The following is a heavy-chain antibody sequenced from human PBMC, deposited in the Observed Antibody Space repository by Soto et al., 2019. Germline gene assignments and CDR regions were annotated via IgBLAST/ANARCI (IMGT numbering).Heavy chain of an antibody. Sequence: QVQLVQSGAEVKKPGASVKVSCKASGYTFTSYGISWVRQAPGQGLEWMGWISAYNGNTNYAQKLQGRVTMTTDTSTSPAYAELRSLRSDDAAVYYCARAKVAYCVGDCYSTWFDPWGHGTPVTVSS. CDR2: ISAYNGNT. J-gene: IGHJ5*02. CDR3: ARAKVAYCVGDCYSTWFDP. CDR1: GYTFTSYG. D-gene: IGHD2-21*02. V-gene: IGHV1-18*01.